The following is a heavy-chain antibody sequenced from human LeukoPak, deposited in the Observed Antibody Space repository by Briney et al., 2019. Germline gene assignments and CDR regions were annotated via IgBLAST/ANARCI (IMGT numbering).Heavy chain of an antibody. CDR2: ISYDGSNK. Sequence: GGSLRLSCAASGFNFNTYAMHWVRQAPGKGLEWVAVISYDGSNKYYADSVKGRFTISRDNSKSTLYLQMNSLRAEDTAVYYCAKTLRSWIQLQYYFDYWGQGTLVTVSS. CDR3: AKTLRSWIQLQYYFDY. J-gene: IGHJ4*02. V-gene: IGHV3-30-3*02. D-gene: IGHD5-18*01. CDR1: GFNFNTYA.